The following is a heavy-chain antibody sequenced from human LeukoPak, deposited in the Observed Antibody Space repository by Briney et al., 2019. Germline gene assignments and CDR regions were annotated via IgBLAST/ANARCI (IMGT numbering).Heavy chain of an antibody. V-gene: IGHV4-39*01. CDR3: ARRGARGKFDY. J-gene: IGHJ4*02. Sequence: SETLSLTCTVSGGSIRSSGICWGWIRQPPGKELDWIGSICYSGSTYYSPSLKSRVSISVDTSTNQFPLKLSSVTAADTAVYYCARRGARGKFDYWGQGTLVTASS. D-gene: IGHD3-16*01. CDR1: GGSIRSSGIC. CDR2: ICYSGST.